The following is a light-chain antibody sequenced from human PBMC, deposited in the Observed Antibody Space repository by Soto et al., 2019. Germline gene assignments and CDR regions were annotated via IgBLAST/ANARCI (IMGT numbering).Light chain of an antibody. J-gene: IGLJ2*01. CDR1: KLADRY. V-gene: IGLV3-1*01. CDR3: QAWDSSTEVV. Sequence: SYELTQPPSVSVSPGQTASITCSGDKLADRYTSWYQQKPGQSPVLVIYQDTKRPSGIPDRFSGSDSGNTATLAISGTQAVDEADHYCQAWDSSTEVVFGGGTKLTVL. CDR2: QDT.